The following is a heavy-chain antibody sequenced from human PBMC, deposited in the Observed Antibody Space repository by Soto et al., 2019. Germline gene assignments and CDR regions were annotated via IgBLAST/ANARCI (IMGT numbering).Heavy chain of an antibody. V-gene: IGHV4-39*07. CDR3: ARAQITMVRGVIISYLDY. Sequence: PSETLSLTCFVSGYSITAGGYYWSWIRHHPGKGLEWIGSFYSSGSIIYNPSLRSRVSISGDTSSNQFSMSLTSVTAADTAVYYCARAQITMVRGVIISYLDYWGQGTLVTVSS. D-gene: IGHD3-10*01. CDR2: FYSSGSI. J-gene: IGHJ4*02. CDR1: GYSITAGGYY.